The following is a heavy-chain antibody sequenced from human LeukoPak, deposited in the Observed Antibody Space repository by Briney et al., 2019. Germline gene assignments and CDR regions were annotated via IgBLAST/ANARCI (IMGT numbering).Heavy chain of an antibody. Sequence: SETLSLTCTVSGGSISSYYWSWIRQPPGKGLEWTGYIYYSGSTNYNPSLKSRVTISVDTSKNQFSLKLSSVTAADTAVYYCARGGITMVRGVIRFDPWGQGTLVTVSS. CDR2: IYYSGST. CDR1: GGSISSYY. V-gene: IGHV4-59*01. CDR3: ARGGITMVRGVIRFDP. J-gene: IGHJ5*02. D-gene: IGHD3-10*01.